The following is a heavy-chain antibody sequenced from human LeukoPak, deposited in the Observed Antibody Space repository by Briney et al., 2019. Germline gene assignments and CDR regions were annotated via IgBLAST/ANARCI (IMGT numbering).Heavy chain of an antibody. CDR3: ARGPGGHFDY. V-gene: IGHV1-18*01. J-gene: IGHJ4*02. CDR1: GYTFTSYG. CDR2: ISAYNGNT. Sequence: GASVKVSCKASGYTFTSYGISWVRQAPGQGLEWMGWISAYNGNTNYAQKLQGRVTMTRNTSISTAYMELSSLRSEDTAVYYCARGPGGHFDYWGQGTLVTVSS.